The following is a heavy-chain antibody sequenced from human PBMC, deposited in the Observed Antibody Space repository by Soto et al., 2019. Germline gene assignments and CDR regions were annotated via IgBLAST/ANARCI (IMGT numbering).Heavy chain of an antibody. V-gene: IGHV4-59*01. J-gene: IGHJ6*02. Sequence: PXGTLCLTCTVSGGSISSYYWSWIRQPPGKGLEWIGYIYYSGSTNYNPSLKSRVTISVDTSKNQFSLKLRSVTAADTAVYYCASNRNGESVDYYGMDVWGQGTTVTVSS. CDR3: ASNRNGESVDYYGMDV. CDR2: IYYSGST. D-gene: IGHD3-10*01. CDR1: GGSISSYY.